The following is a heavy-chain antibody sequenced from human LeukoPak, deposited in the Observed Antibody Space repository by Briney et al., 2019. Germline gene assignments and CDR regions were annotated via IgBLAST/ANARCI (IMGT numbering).Heavy chain of an antibody. V-gene: IGHV1-69*04. CDR3: GSLVGSSSWYLGIEN. Sequence: ASVKVSCKASGGTFISYAISWVRQAPGQGLEWMGRIIAILGIANYAQKFQGRVTITADKSTSTAYMELSTLRSEDTAVYCCGSLVGSSSWYLGIENWGQGTLVTVSS. CDR1: GGTFISYA. D-gene: IGHD6-13*01. J-gene: IGHJ4*02. CDR2: IIAILGIA.